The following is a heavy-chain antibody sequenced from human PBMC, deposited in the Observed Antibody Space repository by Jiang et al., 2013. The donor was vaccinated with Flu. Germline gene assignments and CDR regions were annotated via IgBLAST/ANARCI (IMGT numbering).Heavy chain of an antibody. D-gene: IGHD3-10*01. Sequence: SGAEVKKPGSSVKVSCKASGGTFSSYTISWVRQAPGQGLEWMGRIIPILGIANYAQKFQGRVTITADKSTSTAYMELSSLRSEDTAVYYCARVPGGSGSYFWFDPWGQGTLVTVSS. V-gene: IGHV1-69*04. CDR1: GGTFSSYT. CDR3: ARVPGGSGSYFWFDP. CDR2: IIPILGIA. J-gene: IGHJ5*02.